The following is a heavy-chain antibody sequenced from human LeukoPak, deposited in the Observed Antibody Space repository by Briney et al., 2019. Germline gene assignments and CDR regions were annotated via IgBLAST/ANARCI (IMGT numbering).Heavy chain of an antibody. V-gene: IGHV3-9*01. CDR2: FSWNSGSI. J-gene: IGHJ5*02. Sequence: GRSLRLSCAASGFTFDDYAMHWVRQAPGKGLEWVSGFSWNSGSIGYADSVKGRFTISRDNAKNSLYLQMNSLRAEDTAVYYCARHDWFDPWGRGTLVTVSS. CDR1: GFTFDDYA. CDR3: ARHDWFDP.